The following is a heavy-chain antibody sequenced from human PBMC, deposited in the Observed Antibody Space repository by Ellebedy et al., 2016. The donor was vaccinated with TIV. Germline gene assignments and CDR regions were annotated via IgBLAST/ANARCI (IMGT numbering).Heavy chain of an antibody. Sequence: SGPTLVXPTQTLTLTCTFSGFSLSTSGVGVGWIRQPPGKALEWLALIYWDDDKRYSPSLKSRLTITKDTSKNQVVLTMTNMDPVDTATYYCPHTITMVRGVITYHYYGMDVWGQGTTVTVSS. J-gene: IGHJ6*02. CDR1: GFSLSTSGVG. CDR2: IYWDDDK. V-gene: IGHV2-5*02. CDR3: PHTITMVRGVITYHYYGMDV. D-gene: IGHD3-10*01.